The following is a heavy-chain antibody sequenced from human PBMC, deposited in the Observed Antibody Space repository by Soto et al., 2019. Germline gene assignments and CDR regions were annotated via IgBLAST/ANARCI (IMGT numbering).Heavy chain of an antibody. CDR1: GYTFSDYY. D-gene: IGHD2-15*01. Sequence: QVQLVESGGGLVKPGGSLRLSCEASGYTFSDYYMSWIRQAPGKGLEWVSYISSSGSTIYYADSVKGRFTISRDNAKNSLYLQMNSLRAEDTAVCYCATHIVVVVAATPNFDYWGQGTLVTVSS. CDR3: ATHIVVVVAATPNFDY. CDR2: ISSSGSTI. J-gene: IGHJ4*02. V-gene: IGHV3-11*01.